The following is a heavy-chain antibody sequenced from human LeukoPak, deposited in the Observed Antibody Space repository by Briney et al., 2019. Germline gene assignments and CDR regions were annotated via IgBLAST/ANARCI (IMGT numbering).Heavy chain of an antibody. Sequence: ASETLSLTCTVSGGSISSHYWSWIPQPPGKGLEWNGYIYYSGTTQYNPSRKSRLTISVDTSKNHFSLTLSSVSAADTVVYCCARLYDSSGYTNWLDPWGQGTLVTVSS. V-gene: IGHV4-59*11. J-gene: IGHJ5*02. CDR1: GGSISSHY. D-gene: IGHD3-22*01. CDR3: ARLYDSSGYTNWLDP. CDR2: IYYSGTT.